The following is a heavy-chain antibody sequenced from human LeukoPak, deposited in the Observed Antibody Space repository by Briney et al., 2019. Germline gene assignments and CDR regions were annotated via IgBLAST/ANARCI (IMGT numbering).Heavy chain of an antibody. CDR1: GGSISSGGYY. D-gene: IGHD4-17*01. J-gene: IGHJ5*02. CDR3: ARAEDDYGDDHANWFDP. V-gene: IGHV4-31*03. CDR2: IYYSGST. Sequence: SDTLSLTCTVSGGSISSGGYYWSWIRQHPGKGLEWIGYIYYSGSTYYNPSLKSRVTISLDTSKNQFSLKLSSLTAADTAVYYCARAEDDYGDDHANWFDPWGQGTLVTVSS.